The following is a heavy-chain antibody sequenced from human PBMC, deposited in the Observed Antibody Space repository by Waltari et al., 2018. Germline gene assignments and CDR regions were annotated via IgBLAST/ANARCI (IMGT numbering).Heavy chain of an antibody. D-gene: IGHD2-15*01. CDR3: ASDRGRGLYLDS. Sequence: VHLHESGPGLVKPSGTLSLTCTVSGDSISHNLFWSWVRQSPGEGQEWVGQVHQRGRSNYNPSLESRVTVSMDTSKNQFSLRVTSVTAADTAIYYCASDRGRGLYLDSWGQGTLVTVSP. CDR1: GDSISHNLF. V-gene: IGHV4-4*02. J-gene: IGHJ4*02. CDR2: VHQRGRS.